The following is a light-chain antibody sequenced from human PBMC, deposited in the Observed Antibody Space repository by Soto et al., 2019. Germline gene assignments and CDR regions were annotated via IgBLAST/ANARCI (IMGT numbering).Light chain of an antibody. J-gene: IGKJ2*01. CDR1: QSLAYSDGNTY. Sequence: DVVMTQSPLSLPVTLGQPASISCRSSQSLAYSDGNTYLNWFQQRPGQSPRRLIYKVSNRDSGGPDRLRGSGSGTDFTLKISRVESEDVGVYYCMQGTHWPPYTFGQGTKLEIK. CDR3: MQGTHWPPYT. CDR2: KVS. V-gene: IGKV2-30*01.